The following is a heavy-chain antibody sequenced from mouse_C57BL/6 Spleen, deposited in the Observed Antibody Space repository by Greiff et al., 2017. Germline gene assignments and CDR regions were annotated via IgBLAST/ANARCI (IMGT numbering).Heavy chain of an antibody. CDR2: IWGGGST. J-gene: IGHJ1*03. CDR3: ARNEGDYVWYFDV. V-gene: IGHV2-2*01. D-gene: IGHD2-13*01. CDR1: GFSLTSYG. Sequence: VQLVESGPGLVQPSQSLSITCTVSGFSLTSYGVHWVRQSPGKGLEWLGVIWGGGSTDYNAAFISRLSISKDNSTSQVFFKMNSLQADDTAIYYCARNEGDYVWYFDVWGTGTTVTVSS.